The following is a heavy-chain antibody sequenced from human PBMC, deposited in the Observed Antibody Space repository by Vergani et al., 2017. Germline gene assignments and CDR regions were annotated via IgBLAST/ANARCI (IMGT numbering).Heavy chain of an antibody. D-gene: IGHD3-10*01. Sequence: DVQLLESGGGLIQSGGSLRLSCATSGFTFTNYAMSWVRQTPGKGLEWISAIDDGGASTYYADSVKGRFTISRDNSNNTLYLQMHSLRAEDTAIYYCARDRYYLGSGSYPYFYYYGLDVWGQGTAVTVSS. CDR3: ARDRYYLGSGSYPYFYYYGLDV. V-gene: IGHV3-23*01. J-gene: IGHJ6*02. CDR2: IDDGGAST. CDR1: GFTFTNYA.